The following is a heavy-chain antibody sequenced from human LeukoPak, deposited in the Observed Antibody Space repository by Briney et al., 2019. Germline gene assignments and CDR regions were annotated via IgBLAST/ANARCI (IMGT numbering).Heavy chain of an antibody. Sequence: GGSLRLSCAVSGFTFSNYWMHWVRQVAGKGLVWVSRINTDGSTTNYADSVKGRFTISRDNAKNTLYLQMNSLRAEDTAVYYCARVEQWLAQDWYFDLWGRGTLVTVSS. D-gene: IGHD6-19*01. J-gene: IGHJ2*01. V-gene: IGHV3-74*01. CDR2: INTDGSTT. CDR1: GFTFSNYW. CDR3: ARVEQWLAQDWYFDL.